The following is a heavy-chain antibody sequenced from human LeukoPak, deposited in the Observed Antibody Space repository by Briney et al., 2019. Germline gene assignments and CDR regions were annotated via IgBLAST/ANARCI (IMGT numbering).Heavy chain of an antibody. Sequence: SETLSLTCTVSGGSISSYYWSWTRQPAGKGLEWIGRIYTSGSTNYNPSLKSRVTMSVDTSKNQFSLKLSSVTAADTAVYYCASSITRGTYAFDIWGQGTMVTVSS. J-gene: IGHJ3*02. CDR2: IYTSGST. D-gene: IGHD2-2*01. CDR1: GGSISSYY. V-gene: IGHV4-4*07. CDR3: ASSITRGTYAFDI.